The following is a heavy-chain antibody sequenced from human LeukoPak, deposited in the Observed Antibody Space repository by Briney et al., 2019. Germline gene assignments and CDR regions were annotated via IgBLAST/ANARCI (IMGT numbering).Heavy chain of an antibody. J-gene: IGHJ4*02. V-gene: IGHV1-2*02. CDR3: ARAGILYYGSGSYYNG. D-gene: IGHD3-10*01. CDR2: INPNSGGT. CDR1: GYTFTGYY. Sequence: ASVKVSCKASGYTFTGYYMHWVRQAPGQGLEWMGWINPNSGGTNYAQKFQGRVTMTRDTSISTAYMELSRLRSDDTAVYYCARAGILYYGSGSYYNGWGQGTLVTVPP.